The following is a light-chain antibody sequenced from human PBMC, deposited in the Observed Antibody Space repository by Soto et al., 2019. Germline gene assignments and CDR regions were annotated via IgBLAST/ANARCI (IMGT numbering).Light chain of an antibody. J-gene: IGKJ3*01. CDR2: DAS. Sequence: DIQMTQSPSSLSASVGDRVTITCQASQDISNYLNWYQQKPGKAPKLLIYDASKLETGVPSRFSGSGSGTDFTFTISSLQPEDIATYYCQPYDNLPWGFGPGTKVDIK. CDR3: QPYDNLPWG. CDR1: QDISNY. V-gene: IGKV1-33*01.